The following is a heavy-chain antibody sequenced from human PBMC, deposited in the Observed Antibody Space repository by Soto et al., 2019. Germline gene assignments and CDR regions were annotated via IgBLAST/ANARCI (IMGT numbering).Heavy chain of an antibody. CDR2: IHSSGST. Sequence: SETLSLTCTVSGASMNSYHWSWIRQPAGKGLEWIGHIHSSGSTNYNPSLKSRVTMSVDTSKNQFSLRLMSLTAEDSAIYYCARELPPDLWGQGTLVTVSS. CDR1: GASMNSYH. CDR3: ARELPPDL. J-gene: IGHJ5*02. V-gene: IGHV4-4*07. D-gene: IGHD2-15*01.